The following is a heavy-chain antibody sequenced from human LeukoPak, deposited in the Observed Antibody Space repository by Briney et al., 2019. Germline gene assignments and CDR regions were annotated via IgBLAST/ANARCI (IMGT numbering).Heavy chain of an antibody. V-gene: IGHV3-48*01. CDR1: GFTFSSYS. CDR2: ISSSSSTI. Sequence: PGGSLRLSCAASGFTFSSYSMNWVRQAPGKGLEWVSYISSSSSTIYYADSVKGRFTISRDNAKNSLYLQMNSLRAEDTAVYYCARDLSRNMITFGGPRMPWGQGTLVTVSS. J-gene: IGHJ5*02. D-gene: IGHD3-16*01. CDR3: ARDLSRNMITFGGPRMP.